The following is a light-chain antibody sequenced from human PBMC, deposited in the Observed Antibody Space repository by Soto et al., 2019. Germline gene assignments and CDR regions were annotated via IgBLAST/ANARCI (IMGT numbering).Light chain of an antibody. J-gene: IGKJ1*01. CDR1: QSVGSS. Sequence: EIVMTESPATLSVSRGERATLSCRASQSVGSSLAWYQQEPGQAPRLLIYGASTRATGIPARFSGSGSGTEFTLTISSLEPEDFAVYYCQQRSNWSGTFGQGTKVDIK. CDR2: GAS. V-gene: IGKV3-15*01. CDR3: QQRSNWSGT.